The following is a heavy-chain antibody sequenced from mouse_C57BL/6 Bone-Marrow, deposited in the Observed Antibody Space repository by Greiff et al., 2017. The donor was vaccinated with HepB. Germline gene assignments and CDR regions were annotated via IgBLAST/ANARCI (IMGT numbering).Heavy chain of an antibody. Sequence: ESGPGLVKPSQSLSLTCSVTGYSITSGYYWNWIRQFPGNKLEWMGYISYDGSNNYNPSLKNRISITRDTSKNQFFLKLNSVTTEDTATYYCALYGSSYRWYFDVWGTGTTVTVSS. J-gene: IGHJ1*03. CDR3: ALYGSSYRWYFDV. CDR1: GYSITSGYY. CDR2: ISYDGSN. V-gene: IGHV3-6*01. D-gene: IGHD1-1*01.